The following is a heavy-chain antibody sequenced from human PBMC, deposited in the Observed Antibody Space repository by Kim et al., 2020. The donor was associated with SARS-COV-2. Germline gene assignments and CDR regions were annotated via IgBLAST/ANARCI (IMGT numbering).Heavy chain of an antibody. Sequence: VKVSCKVSGYTLTELSMHWVRQAPGKGLEWMGGFDPEDGETIYAQKFQGRVTMTEDTSTDTAYMELSSLRSEDTAVYYCATGGLGVVVTEDFQHWGQGTLVTVSS. CDR2: FDPEDGET. CDR1: GYTLTELS. CDR3: ATGGLGVVVTEDFQH. J-gene: IGHJ1*01. D-gene: IGHD2-21*02. V-gene: IGHV1-24*01.